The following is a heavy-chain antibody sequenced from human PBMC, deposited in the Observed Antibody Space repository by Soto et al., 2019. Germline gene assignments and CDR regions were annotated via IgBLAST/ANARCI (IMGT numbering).Heavy chain of an antibody. J-gene: IGHJ4*02. CDR3: ARGNYFGSGTFDY. CDR2: ISGASGST. Sequence: QVQLVQSGGEVRKTGASVKVSCNASGYTFTTYGVSWVRQAPGQGLEWLAWISGASGSTYYAQNFQDRLTVTTDTSTDSAFMELRSLRSDASAIYYCARGNYFGSGTFDYWGQGTQVTVSS. CDR1: GYTFTTYG. V-gene: IGHV1-18*01. D-gene: IGHD3-10*01.